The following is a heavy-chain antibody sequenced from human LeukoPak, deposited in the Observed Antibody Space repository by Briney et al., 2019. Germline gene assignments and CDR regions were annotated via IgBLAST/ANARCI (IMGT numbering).Heavy chain of an antibody. V-gene: IGHV3-48*04. CDR2: ISSSSSTI. CDR1: GFTFSSYS. J-gene: IGHJ4*02. CDR3: ARAEVVVAAYRAIDY. D-gene: IGHD2-15*01. Sequence: PGGSLRLSCAASGFTFSSYSMNWVRQAPGKGLEWVSYISSSSSTIYYADSVKGRFTISRDNAKNSLYLQMNSLRAEDTAVYYCARAEVVVAAYRAIDYWGQGTLVTVSS.